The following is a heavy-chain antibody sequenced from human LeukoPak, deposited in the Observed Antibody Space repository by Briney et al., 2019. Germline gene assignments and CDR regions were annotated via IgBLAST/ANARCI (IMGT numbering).Heavy chain of an antibody. CDR3: ARLIYDTSHHYFLDS. CDR1: GASNSDYY. Sequence: PPETLSLTCTVSGASNSDYYWSWIRQPPGKGLEWIGSIYYSGTTDYNRSLESRVTMSVDTSQTQLSLRLTSVNAADTAVYYCARLIYDTSHHYFLDSWGQGTLVTVSS. J-gene: IGHJ4*02. CDR2: IYYSGTT. V-gene: IGHV4-59*01. D-gene: IGHD3-22*01.